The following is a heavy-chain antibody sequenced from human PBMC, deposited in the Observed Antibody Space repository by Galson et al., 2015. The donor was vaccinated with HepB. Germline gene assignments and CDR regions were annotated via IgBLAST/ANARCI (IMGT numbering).Heavy chain of an antibody. V-gene: IGHV3-64D*06. D-gene: IGHD4-23*01. J-gene: IGHJ6*02. Sequence: SLRLSCAVSGFTLTTYWMTWVRQAPGKGLEYVSAISTDGTSTSYADTVKGRFTISRDNSKNTLYLQVSSLRGDDTAVYYCVLPGGSNYYYYNGVDVWGQGTTVTVSS. CDR3: VLPGGSNYYYYNGVDV. CDR1: GFTLTTYW. CDR2: ISTDGTST.